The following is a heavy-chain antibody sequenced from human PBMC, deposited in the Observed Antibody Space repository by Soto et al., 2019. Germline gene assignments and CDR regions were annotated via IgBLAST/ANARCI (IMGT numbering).Heavy chain of an antibody. CDR3: ARAADKSWELHNNDAFDI. CDR1: GGTFSSYA. V-gene: IGHV1-69*13. CDR2: IIPIFGTA. J-gene: IGHJ3*02. Sequence: SVKVSCKASGGTFSSYAISWVRQAPGQGLEWMGGIIPIFGTANYAQKFQGRVTITADESTSAAYMELSSLRSEDTAVYYCARAADKSWELHNNDAFDIWGQGTMVTVSS. D-gene: IGHD1-26*01.